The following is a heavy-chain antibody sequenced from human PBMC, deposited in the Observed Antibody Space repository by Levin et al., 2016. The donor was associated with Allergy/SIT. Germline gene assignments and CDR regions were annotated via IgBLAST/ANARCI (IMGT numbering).Heavy chain of an antibody. D-gene: IGHD3-22*01. V-gene: IGHV4-61*08. CDR1: GGSVSSHDDF. CDR3: ARSPSVYENSGSYPN. J-gene: IGHJ4*02. CDR2: IFFNGRT. Sequence: SETLSLTCTVSGGSVSSHDDFWNWMRQSPGKGLEWIGYIFFNGRTHYNPSLRNRVTISVDTSKNQFSLNLRSVTAADTAIYYCARSPSVYENSGSYPNWGQGTLVTVSS.